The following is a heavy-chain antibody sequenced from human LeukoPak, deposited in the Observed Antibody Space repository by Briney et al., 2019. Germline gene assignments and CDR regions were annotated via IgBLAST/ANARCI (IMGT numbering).Heavy chain of an antibody. V-gene: IGHV3-23*01. CDR1: GFTFSSYA. Sequence: PGGSLRLSCAASGFTFSSYAMSWVRQAPGKGLEWVSAISGSGGSTYYADSVKGRFTISRDNSKNTLYLQMNSLRAEDTAVYYCAKDQGMKSSSWFYGMDVWGQGTTVTVSS. D-gene: IGHD6-13*01. CDR2: ISGSGGST. CDR3: AKDQGMKSSSWFYGMDV. J-gene: IGHJ6*02.